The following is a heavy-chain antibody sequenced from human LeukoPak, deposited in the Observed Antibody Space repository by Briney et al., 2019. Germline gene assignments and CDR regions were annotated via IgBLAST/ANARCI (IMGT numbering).Heavy chain of an antibody. D-gene: IGHD2-21*02. CDR1: GFTFSSYG. CDR2: IRYDGSNK. Sequence: GGSLRLSCAASGFTFSSYGMHWVRQAPGKGLEWVAFIRYDGSNKYYADSVKGRFTISRDNSKNTLYLQMNSLRAEDTAVYYCARGRREPVGRDDFSYYMDVWGKGTTVTVSS. V-gene: IGHV3-30*02. CDR3: ARGRREPVGRDDFSYYMDV. J-gene: IGHJ6*03.